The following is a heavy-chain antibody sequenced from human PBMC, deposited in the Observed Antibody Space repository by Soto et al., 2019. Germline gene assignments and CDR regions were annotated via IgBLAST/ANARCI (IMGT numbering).Heavy chain of an antibody. J-gene: IGHJ6*02. Sequence: GGSLRLSCAASGFTLSSYWIHWVRQAPGKGLVWVSRINSVGSSTSYADSVKGRFTISRDNAKNTLYLQMNSLRAEDTAVYYCARQLPTAIRGGYYYSYGMDVWGQGTMVTVSS. V-gene: IGHV3-74*01. CDR3: ARQLPTAIRGGYYYSYGMDV. CDR2: INSVGSST. CDR1: GFTLSSYW. D-gene: IGHD2-2*02.